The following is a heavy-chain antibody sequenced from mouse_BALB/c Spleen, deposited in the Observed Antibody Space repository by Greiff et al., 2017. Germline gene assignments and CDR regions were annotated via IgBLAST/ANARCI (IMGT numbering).Heavy chain of an antibody. Sequence: VQLQQSGPGLVKPSQSLSLTCSVTGYSITSGYYWNWIRQFPGNKLEWMGYISYDGSNNYNPSLKNRISITRDTSKNQFFLKLNSVTTEDTATYYCAREGGYDGGAMDYWGQGTSVTVSS. J-gene: IGHJ4*01. CDR3: AREGGYDGGAMDY. D-gene: IGHD2-2*01. V-gene: IGHV3-6*02. CDR2: ISYDGSN. CDR1: GYSITSGYY.